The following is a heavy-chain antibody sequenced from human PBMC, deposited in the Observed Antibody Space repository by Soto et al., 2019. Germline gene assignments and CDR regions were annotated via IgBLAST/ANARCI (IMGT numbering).Heavy chain of an antibody. CDR2: INSDGSGT. D-gene: IGHD6-13*01. CDR3: ARIPLYSSSWYFDY. CDR1: GFTFSSYW. V-gene: IGHV3-74*01. Sequence: PGGSLRLSCAASGFTFSSYWMHWFRQAPGKGLVWVSRINSDGSGTTYADSVKGRFTISRDNAKNTLYLQMNSLRAEDTAVYYCARIPLYSSSWYFDYWGQGTLVTVSS. J-gene: IGHJ4*02.